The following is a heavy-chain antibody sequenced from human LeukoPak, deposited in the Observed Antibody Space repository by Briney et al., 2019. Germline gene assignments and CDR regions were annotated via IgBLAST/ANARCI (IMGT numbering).Heavy chain of an antibody. Sequence: ASVKVSCKASGYTFTGYYMHWVRQAPGQGLEWMGWINANSGGTNYAQKFQGRVTMTRDTSISTAYMELSRLRSDDTAVYYCARARVVGATTFFDYWGQGTLVTVSS. V-gene: IGHV1-2*02. D-gene: IGHD1-26*01. CDR3: ARARVVGATTFFDY. CDR2: INANSGGT. CDR1: GYTFTGYY. J-gene: IGHJ4*02.